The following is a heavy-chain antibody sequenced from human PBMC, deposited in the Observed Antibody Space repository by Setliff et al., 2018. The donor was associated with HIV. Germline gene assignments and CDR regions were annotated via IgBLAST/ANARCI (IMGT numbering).Heavy chain of an antibody. J-gene: IGHJ4*01. Sequence: ETLSLSCAASGFTFSNYAMSWVRQAPGRGLEWVSTISGSGGSTNYADSVKGRFTISRDNSKNTLYLQMDSLRVEDTAIYYCAKSTDYYVSSGYYLPYYFDYWGHGTLVTVSS. CDR1: GFTFSNYA. V-gene: IGHV3-23*01. D-gene: IGHD3-22*01. CDR2: ISGSGGST. CDR3: AKSTDYYVSSGYYLPYYFDY.